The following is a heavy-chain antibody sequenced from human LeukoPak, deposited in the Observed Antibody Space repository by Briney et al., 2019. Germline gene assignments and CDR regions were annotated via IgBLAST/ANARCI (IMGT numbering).Heavy chain of an antibody. CDR1: GFTFDDYA. CDR3: AKDTGSYDGDAFDI. Sequence: GGSLRLSCAASGFTFDDYAMHWVRHAPGKGLEWVSGISWNSGSIGYADSVKGRFTISRDNAKNSLYLQMNSLRAEDMALYYCAKDTGSYDGDAFDIWGQGTKVTASS. V-gene: IGHV3-9*03. J-gene: IGHJ3*02. D-gene: IGHD3-22*01. CDR2: ISWNSGSI.